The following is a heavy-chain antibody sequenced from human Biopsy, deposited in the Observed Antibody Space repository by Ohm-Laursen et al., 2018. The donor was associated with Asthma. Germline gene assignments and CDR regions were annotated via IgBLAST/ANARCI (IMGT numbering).Heavy chain of an antibody. CDR2: INPNSGGT. CDR1: GYTFNSAG. CDR3: ARGQKSPGDRWFDP. D-gene: IGHD7-27*01. V-gene: IGHV1-2*06. J-gene: IGHJ5*02. Sequence: GASVKVSCKTSGYTFNSAGITWVRQAPGQGLEWMGRINPNSGGTNYAQKFQGRVTMTSDTSISTAYMELSRLRPDDTALYYCARGQKSPGDRWFDPWGQGTLVTVSS.